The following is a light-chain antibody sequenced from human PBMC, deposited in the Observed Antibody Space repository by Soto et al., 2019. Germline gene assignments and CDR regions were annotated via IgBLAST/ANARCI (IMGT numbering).Light chain of an antibody. CDR1: QSIGTY. J-gene: IGKJ4*01. Sequence: AIRMIQSPSSFSASTGDRVTITCRASQSIGTYLAWYQQIPGRAPKLLIFAASTLQRGVPSRFSGSGSGTDFTLTISCLQSEDFATYYCQQYYIYPPTFGGGTKVDIK. CDR2: AAS. V-gene: IGKV1-8*01. CDR3: QQYYIYPPT.